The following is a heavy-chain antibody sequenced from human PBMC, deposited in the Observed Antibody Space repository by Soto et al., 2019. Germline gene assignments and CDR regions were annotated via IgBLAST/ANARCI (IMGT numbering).Heavy chain of an antibody. CDR3: ARESVVAAPYGDYYYYMDV. CDR2: INSDGSST. V-gene: IGHV3-74*01. J-gene: IGHJ6*03. D-gene: IGHD2-15*01. CDR1: GFTFSSYW. Sequence: GGSLRLSCAASGFTFSSYWMHWVRQAPGKGLVWVSRINSDGSSTSYADSVKGRFTISRDNAKNTLYLQMNSLRAEDTAVYYCARESVVAAPYGDYYYYMDVWXKGTTVTVSS.